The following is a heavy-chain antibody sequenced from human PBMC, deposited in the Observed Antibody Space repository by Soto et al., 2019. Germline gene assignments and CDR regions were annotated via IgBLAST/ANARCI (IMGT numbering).Heavy chain of an antibody. CDR2: ITSYSSYI. Sequence: EVQLVESGGGLVKPGGSLRLSCAASAFTFSRYTMTWVRQAPGKGLEWVASITSYSSYIDYADSVKGRFTITRDIARKSLNLKMNGLSVEDTAHYYSARVRDEQGSPLAYWGQGTLVTVSS. CDR1: AFTFSRYT. J-gene: IGHJ4*02. CDR3: ARVRDEQGSPLAY. V-gene: IGHV3-21*01. D-gene: IGHD3-10*01.